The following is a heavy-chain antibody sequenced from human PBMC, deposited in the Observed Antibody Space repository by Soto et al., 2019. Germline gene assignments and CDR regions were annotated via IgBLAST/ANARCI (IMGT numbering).Heavy chain of an antibody. D-gene: IGHD3-9*01. Sequence: EVQLLESGGGLVQPGESLRLSCVASGFTFSSYAMSWVRQAPGKGLEWVSIITNSGDSTDYAESVRGRFSISRDNSKNTLFLQMTSLRADDTAVYYCARGIPVPFDADVYYDLLMNWGQGTLVSVSS. J-gene: IGHJ4*02. CDR1: GFTFSSYA. CDR2: ITNSGDST. V-gene: IGHV3-23*01. CDR3: ARGIPVPFDADVYYDLLMN.